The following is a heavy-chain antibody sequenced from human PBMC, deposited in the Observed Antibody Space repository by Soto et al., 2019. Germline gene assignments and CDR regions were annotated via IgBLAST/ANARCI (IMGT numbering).Heavy chain of an antibody. V-gene: IGHV4-34*01. CDR3: SRGTREGWYFDL. J-gene: IGHJ2*01. Sequence: QVQLQQWGPGLLKPSETLSLTCAVYGGSFSAYYWSWVRQPPGKGLEWIGEITHRGDTNYNPSLKRRTTISMDTSKNQFSLKLSSVTASDTAVYYCSRGTREGWYFDLWGRGTLVTVSS. CDR1: GGSFSAYY. CDR2: ITHRGDT.